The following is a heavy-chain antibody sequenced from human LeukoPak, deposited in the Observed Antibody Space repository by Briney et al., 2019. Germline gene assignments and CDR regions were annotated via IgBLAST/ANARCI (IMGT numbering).Heavy chain of an antibody. D-gene: IGHD3-22*01. CDR1: GGSISSSSYY. J-gene: IGHJ4*02. CDR2: IYYSGST. Sequence: SETLSLTCTVSGGSISSSSYYWGWLRQPPGKGLEWIGSIYYSGSTYYNPSLKSRVTISVDTSKNQFSLKLSSVTAADTAAYYCARDRTYRSGYYHFDYWGQGTLVTVSS. CDR3: ARDRTYRSGYYHFDY. V-gene: IGHV4-39*07.